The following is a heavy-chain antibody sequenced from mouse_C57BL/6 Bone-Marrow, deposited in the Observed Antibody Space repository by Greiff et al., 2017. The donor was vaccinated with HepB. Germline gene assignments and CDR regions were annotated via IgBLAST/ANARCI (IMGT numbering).Heavy chain of an antibody. V-gene: IGHV3-5*01. CDR3: ARDLTAQEGFAY. CDR2: IYYSGTI. J-gene: IGHJ3*01. CDR1: GISITTGNYR. Sequence: EVMLVESGPGLVKPSQSLSLTCTVTGISITTGNYRWSWIRQFPGNKLEWIGYIYYSGTITYNPSLTSRTTITRDTPKNQFFLEMNSLTAEDTATYYCARDLTAQEGFAYWGQGTLVTVSA. D-gene: IGHD3-2*02.